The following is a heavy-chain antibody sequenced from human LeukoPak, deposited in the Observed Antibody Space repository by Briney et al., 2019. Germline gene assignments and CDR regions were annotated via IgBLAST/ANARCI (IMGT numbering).Heavy chain of an antibody. J-gene: IGHJ4*02. CDR2: INHSGST. V-gene: IGHV4-34*01. CDR3: ASAPYSSSWSYFDY. CDR1: GGSFSGYY. D-gene: IGHD6-13*01. Sequence: PSETLSLTCAVYGGSFSGYYWSWIRQPPGKGLEWIGEINHSGSTNYNPSLKSRVTISVDTSKNQFSLKLSSVTAADTAVYYCASAPYSSSWSYFDYWGQGTLVTVSS.